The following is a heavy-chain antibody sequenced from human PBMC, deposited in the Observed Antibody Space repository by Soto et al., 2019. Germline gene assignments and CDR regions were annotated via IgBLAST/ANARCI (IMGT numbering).Heavy chain of an antibody. J-gene: IGHJ5*02. CDR3: ARLIGRDWFDP. Sequence: PSETLSLTYTVSNGSISNYYWSWIRQPPGKGLQWIGYIYYSGNTNYNPSLKSRVTISVDTSKNQFSLRLSSVTAADTAVYYCARLIGRDWFDPWGQGTLVTVSS. CDR1: NGSISNYY. CDR2: IYYSGNT. V-gene: IGHV4-59*08.